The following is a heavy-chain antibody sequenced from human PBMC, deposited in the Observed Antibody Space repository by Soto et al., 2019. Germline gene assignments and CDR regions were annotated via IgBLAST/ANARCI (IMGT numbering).Heavy chain of an antibody. CDR1: GFTFINYA. V-gene: IGHV3-23*01. D-gene: IGHD4-17*01. Sequence: EVQLLESGGGLIQPGGSLRLSCTASGFTFINYAMNWVRQAPGKGLEWVSGTSGGGDVAVYADSVKGRFAISRDNSKNSLYLQINSLRAEHTALYYCVKKSIGTVTNPVYWSFDLWGRGTLVTVSS. CDR2: TSGGGDVA. CDR3: VKKSIGTVTNPVYWSFDL. J-gene: IGHJ2*01.